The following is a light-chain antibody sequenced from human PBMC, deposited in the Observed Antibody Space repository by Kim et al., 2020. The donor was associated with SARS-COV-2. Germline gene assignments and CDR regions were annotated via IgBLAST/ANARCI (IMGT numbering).Light chain of an antibody. Sequence: ASERDRVTITCRASQSISSWLAWYQQKPGKAPNLLIHKASSLESGVPSRFSGSGSGTEFTLTISSLQPDDFATYYCQQYNSSPVTFGGGTKVDIK. J-gene: IGKJ4*01. CDR1: QSISSW. V-gene: IGKV1-5*03. CDR3: QQYNSSPVT. CDR2: KAS.